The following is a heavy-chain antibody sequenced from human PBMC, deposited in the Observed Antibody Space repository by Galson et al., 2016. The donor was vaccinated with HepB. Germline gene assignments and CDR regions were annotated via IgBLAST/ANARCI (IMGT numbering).Heavy chain of an antibody. V-gene: IGHV4-59*01. Sequence: ETLSLTCTVSAGSIRGYFWSWIRQPPGRGLEWIAYIASRGAINYHPSLKSRVTMSLDTSKNQFSLRLSSVTAADTAVYYCARFLGSGSRYFDFWGQGTLVTVSS. CDR1: AGSIRGYF. CDR2: IASRGAI. CDR3: ARFLGSGSRYFDF. J-gene: IGHJ4*02. D-gene: IGHD3-10*01.